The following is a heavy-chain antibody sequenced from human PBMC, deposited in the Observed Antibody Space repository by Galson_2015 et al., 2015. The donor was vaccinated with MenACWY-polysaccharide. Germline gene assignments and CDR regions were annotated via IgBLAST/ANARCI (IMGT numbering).Heavy chain of an antibody. CDR2: ISGSGGST. D-gene: IGHD1-26*01. CDR3: AKDRGSYYLRVDY. CDR1: GFTFSSYA. Sequence: SLRLSCAASGFTFSSYAMSWVRQAPGKGLEWVSAISGSGGSTYYADSVKDRFTISRDNSKNTLYLQMNSLRAEDTAVYYCAKDRGSYYLRVDYWGQGTLVTVSS. V-gene: IGHV3-23*01. J-gene: IGHJ4*02.